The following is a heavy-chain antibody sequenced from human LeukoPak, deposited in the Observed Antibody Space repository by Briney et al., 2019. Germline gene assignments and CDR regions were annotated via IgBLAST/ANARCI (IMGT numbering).Heavy chain of an antibody. CDR2: INHSGST. D-gene: IGHD4-17*01. CDR1: GGSFSGYY. V-gene: IGHV4-34*01. Sequence: SETLSLICAVYGGSFSGYYWSWIRQPPGKGLEWIGEINHSGSTNYNPSLKSRVTISVDTSKNQFSLKLSSVTAADTAVYYCARELGDYLFDYWGQGTLVTVSS. J-gene: IGHJ4*02. CDR3: ARELGDYLFDY.